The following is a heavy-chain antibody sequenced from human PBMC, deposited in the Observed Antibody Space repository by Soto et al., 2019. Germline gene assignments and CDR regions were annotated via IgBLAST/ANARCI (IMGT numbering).Heavy chain of an antibody. V-gene: IGHV1-69*13. CDR1: GGTFSSYA. CDR3: ARVRQRYCSGGSCYFGWFDP. Sequence: SVKVSCKASGGTFSSYAISWVRQAPGQGLEWMGGIIPIFGTANYAQKFQGRVTITADESTSTAYMELSSLRSEDTAVYYCARVRQRYCSGGSCYFGWFDPWGQGTLVTVSS. D-gene: IGHD2-15*01. CDR2: IIPIFGTA. J-gene: IGHJ5*02.